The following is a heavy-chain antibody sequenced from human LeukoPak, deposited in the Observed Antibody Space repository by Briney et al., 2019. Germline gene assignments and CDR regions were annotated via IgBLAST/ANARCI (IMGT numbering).Heavy chain of an antibody. Sequence: PSETLSLTCAVYGGSFSGYYWSWIRQPPGKGLEWIGEINHSGSTNYNPSLKSRVTISVDTSKNQFSLKLSSVTAADTAVYYCARSRMIVGPRWFDPWGQGTLVTVSS. CDR2: INHSGST. D-gene: IGHD3-22*01. J-gene: IGHJ5*02. CDR1: GGSFSGYY. CDR3: ARSRMIVGPRWFDP. V-gene: IGHV4-34*01.